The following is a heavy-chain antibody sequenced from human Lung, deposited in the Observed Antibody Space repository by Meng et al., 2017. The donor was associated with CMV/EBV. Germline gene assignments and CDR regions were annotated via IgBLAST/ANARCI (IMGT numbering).Heavy chain of an antibody. V-gene: IGHV4-39*01. CDR2: IYYSGST. D-gene: IGHD6-19*01. Sequence: SXTLSLXCTVSGGSISSSSYYWGWIRQPPGKGLEWIGSIYYSGSTYYNPSLKSRVTISVDTSKNQFSLKLSSVTAADTAVYYCARPDDSSGWYMPFDYWGQGTXVNVSS. CDR1: GGSISSSSYY. CDR3: ARPDDSSGWYMPFDY. J-gene: IGHJ4*02.